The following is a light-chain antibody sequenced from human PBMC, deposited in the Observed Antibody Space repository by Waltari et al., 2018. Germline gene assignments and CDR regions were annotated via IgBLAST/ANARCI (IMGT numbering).Light chain of an antibody. CDR1: QTVRTTY. J-gene: IGKJ4*01. CDR3: QQYDISPLT. V-gene: IGKV3-20*01. Sequence: ESVLTQSPGTLSLSPGERATLSCRASQTVRTTYLAWYQQKPGQAPTLLIYGASSRATGIPDRCSGSGSGTDFSLTISSLEPEDFAVYYCQQYDISPLTFGGGTKVEIK. CDR2: GAS.